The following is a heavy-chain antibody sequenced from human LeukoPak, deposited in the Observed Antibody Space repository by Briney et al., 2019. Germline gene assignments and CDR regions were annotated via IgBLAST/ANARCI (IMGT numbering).Heavy chain of an antibody. CDR2: IYYSGST. Sequence: PSETLSLTCTVSGGSICSSSYYWAWIRQPPGKGLEWIGSIYYSGSTYYNPSLKSRVTISVDTSKDQFSLKLSSVTAADTAVYYCARVGYCTSTSCYNNYHYYYYMDVWGKGTTVTVSS. V-gene: IGHV4-39*01. CDR1: GGSICSSSYY. CDR3: ARVGYCTSTSCYNNYHYYYYMDV. D-gene: IGHD2-2*01. J-gene: IGHJ6*03.